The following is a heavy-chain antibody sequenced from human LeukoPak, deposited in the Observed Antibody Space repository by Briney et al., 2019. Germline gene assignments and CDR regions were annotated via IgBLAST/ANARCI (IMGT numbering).Heavy chain of an antibody. J-gene: IGHJ3*02. CDR1: GGSISPYY. CDR2: IFNSGIT. Sequence: SETLSLTCTVSGGSISPYYWSWIRQPPGKGLEWIAYIFNSGITDYNPSLKSRVTISVDTSKNQFSLRLSSVTAADTAVYYCARSDIYCSGGSCPPNTFDAFDIWGQGSMVTVSS. D-gene: IGHD2-15*01. CDR3: ARSDIYCSGGSCPPNTFDAFDI. V-gene: IGHV4-59*01.